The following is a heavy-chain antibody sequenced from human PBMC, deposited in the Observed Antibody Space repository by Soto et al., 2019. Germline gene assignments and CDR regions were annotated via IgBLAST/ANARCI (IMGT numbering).Heavy chain of an antibody. V-gene: IGHV1-69*12. J-gene: IGHJ6*02. CDR1: GGTFSSYA. CDR3: AGDQDSGYVIKLLYSYNMEV. CDR2: IIPIFGTA. D-gene: IGHD5-12*01. Sequence: QVQLVQSGAEVKKPGSSVKVSCKASGGTFSSYAISWVRQAPGQGLEWMGGIIPIFGTANYAQKFQGRVTITADESTSTAYIELSSLRSEDTAVYYCAGDQDSGYVIKLLYSYNMEVWGQGNTVTVSS.